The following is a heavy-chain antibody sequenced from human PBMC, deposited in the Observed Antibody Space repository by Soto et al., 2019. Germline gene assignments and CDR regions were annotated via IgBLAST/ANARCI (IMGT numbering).Heavy chain of an antibody. D-gene: IGHD3-3*01. V-gene: IGHV4-59*01. CDR3: ARSEDFGVVIFDY. J-gene: IGHJ4*02. CDR1: GGSISSYY. Sequence: PSETLSLTCTVSGGSISSYYWSWIRQPPGKGLEWIGYIYYSGSTNYNPSLKSRVTISVDTSKNQFSLKLSSVTAADTAVYYCARSEDFGVVIFDYWGQGTLVTVSS. CDR2: IYYSGST.